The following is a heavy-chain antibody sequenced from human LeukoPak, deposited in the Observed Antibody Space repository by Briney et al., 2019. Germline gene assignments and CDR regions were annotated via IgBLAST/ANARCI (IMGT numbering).Heavy chain of an antibody. J-gene: IGHJ5*02. CDR2: IYYSGST. D-gene: IGHD6-6*01. Sequence: PSETLSLTCTVSGGSISSGDYYWSWIRQPPGKGLEWIGYIYYSGSTYYNPSLKSRVTISVDTSKNQFSLKLSSVTAADTAVYYCARGPSIAALVNWFDPWGQGTLVTVSS. CDR1: GGSISSGDYY. CDR3: ARGPSIAALVNWFDP. V-gene: IGHV4-30-4*01.